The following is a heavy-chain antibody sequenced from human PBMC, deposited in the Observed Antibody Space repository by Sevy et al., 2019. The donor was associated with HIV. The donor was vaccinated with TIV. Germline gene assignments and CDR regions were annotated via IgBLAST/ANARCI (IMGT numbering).Heavy chain of an antibody. J-gene: IGHJ6*02. D-gene: IGHD5-12*01. CDR3: ARGVSGYDDYYYYGLDV. CDR2: IITGNGDT. Sequence: ASVKVSCKTSGYTFTGYAMHWVRQAPGQRLEWMGWIITGNGDTKYSQNFQGRVTITTDKSASTAYMELSSLTSKDTAVYYCARGVSGYDDYYYYGLDVWGQGTTVTVSS. V-gene: IGHV1-3*04. CDR1: GYTFTGYA.